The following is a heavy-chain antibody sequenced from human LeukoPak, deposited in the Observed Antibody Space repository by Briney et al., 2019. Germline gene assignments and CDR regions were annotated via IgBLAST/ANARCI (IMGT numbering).Heavy chain of an antibody. J-gene: IGHJ5*02. D-gene: IGHD2-15*01. CDR1: GFTFSSYW. CDR3: ARDYCSGGSCDWFDP. CDR2: IKQDGSEK. V-gene: IGHV3-7*01. Sequence: GGSLRLSCAASGFTFSSYWMSWVRQAPGKGLEWAANIKQDGSEKYYVDSVKGRFTISRDNAKNSLYLQMNSLRTEDTAVYYCARDYCSGGSCDWFDPWGQGTLVTVSS.